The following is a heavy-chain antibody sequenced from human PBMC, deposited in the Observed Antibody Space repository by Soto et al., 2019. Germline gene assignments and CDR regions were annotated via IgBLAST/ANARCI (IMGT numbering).Heavy chain of an antibody. CDR1: GYTFTNYG. Sequence: ASVKVSCKTSGYTFTNYGITWVRQAPGQGLKWMGWISAYNGDTNYAQKLQDRLTISRDTSAATAYLDLSRLASEDTAVYYCARGRASWYWDFWGHGTLVTVSS. CDR2: ISAYNGDT. V-gene: IGHV1-18*04. D-gene: IGHD2-8*02. J-gene: IGHJ4*01. CDR3: ARGRASWYWDF.